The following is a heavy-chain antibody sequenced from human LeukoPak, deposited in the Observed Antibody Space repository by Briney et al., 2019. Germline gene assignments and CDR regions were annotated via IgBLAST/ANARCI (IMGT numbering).Heavy chain of an antibody. D-gene: IGHD3-22*01. Sequence: PGGSLRLSCAASGFTFSSYAMSWVRQAPGKGLEGVSAISGSGGSTYYADSVKGRFTISRDNSKNTLYLQMNSLRAEDTAVYFCAKTMYYYDSTGYYYFQHWGQGTLVTVSS. J-gene: IGHJ1*01. CDR1: GFTFSSYA. CDR2: ISGSGGST. CDR3: AKTMYYYDSTGYYYFQH. V-gene: IGHV3-23*01.